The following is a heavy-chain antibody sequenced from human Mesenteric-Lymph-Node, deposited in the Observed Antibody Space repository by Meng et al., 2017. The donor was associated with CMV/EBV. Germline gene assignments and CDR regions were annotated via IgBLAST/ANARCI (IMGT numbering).Heavy chain of an antibody. CDR2: IYYSGST. CDR1: GGSVSSGSYY. J-gene: IGHJ5*02. Sequence: SETLSLTCTVSGGSVSSGSYYWSWIRQPPGKGLEWIGYIYYSGSTNYNPSLKSRVTMSVDTSKNQFSLKLSSVTAADTAVYYCARDQTTMVSPAGLGYIRFDPWGQGILVTVSS. D-gene: IGHD4-23*01. V-gene: IGHV4-61*01. CDR3: ARDQTTMVSPAGLGYIRFDP.